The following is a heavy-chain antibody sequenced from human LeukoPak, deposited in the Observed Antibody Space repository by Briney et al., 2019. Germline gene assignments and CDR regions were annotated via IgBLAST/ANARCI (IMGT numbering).Heavy chain of an antibody. CDR3: VRIGEDY. Sequence: ASVKVSCKASGYTFTGYYLHWVRQAPGQGLEWMGWISPNNGDTAHAQKFQDRVTMTRDTSINTAFMALTRLRSDDTALYYCVRIGEDYWGQGTRVTVSS. CDR1: GYTFTGYY. CDR2: ISPNNGDT. D-gene: IGHD3-10*01. J-gene: IGHJ4*02. V-gene: IGHV1-2*02.